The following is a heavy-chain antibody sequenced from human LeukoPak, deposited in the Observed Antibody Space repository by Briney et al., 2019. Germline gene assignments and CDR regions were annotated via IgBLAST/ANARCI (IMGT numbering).Heavy chain of an antibody. Sequence: GSVTVSCKASGYTFTSYAMHWVRQAPGQRLEWMGWINAGNGNTKYSQKFQGRVTITRDTSASTAYMELSSLRSEDTAVYYCATVDGGTEYFDYWGQGTLVTVSS. CDR1: GYTFTSYA. CDR3: ATVDGGTEYFDY. D-gene: IGHD3-16*01. V-gene: IGHV1-3*01. J-gene: IGHJ4*02. CDR2: INAGNGNT.